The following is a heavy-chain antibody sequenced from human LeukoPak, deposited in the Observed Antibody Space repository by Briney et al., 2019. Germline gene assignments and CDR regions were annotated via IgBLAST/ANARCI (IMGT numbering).Heavy chain of an antibody. CDR3: TDRWQLVPF. CDR2: INPSGGST. J-gene: IGHJ4*02. Sequence: GASVKVSCKASGYTFTSYYMHWVRQAPGQGLEWMGIINPSGGSTSYAQKFQGRVTMTRDTSTSTVYMELSNLRSEDTAVYYFTDRWQLVPFWGPGSLVTVSS. D-gene: IGHD6-13*01. V-gene: IGHV1-46*03. CDR1: GYTFTSYY.